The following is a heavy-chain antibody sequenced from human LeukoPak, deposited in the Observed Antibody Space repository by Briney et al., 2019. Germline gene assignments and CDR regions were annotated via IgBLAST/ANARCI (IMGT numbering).Heavy chain of an antibody. D-gene: IGHD3-22*01. V-gene: IGHV3-21*01. Sequence: GGSLRLSCAASGFTFSSYSMNWVRQAPGKGLEWVSSISSSSSYIYYADSVKGRFTISRDNAKNSLYLQMNSLRAEDTAVYYCARGYYYDSSGYYFLDYWGQGTLATVSS. CDR1: GFTFSSYS. CDR2: ISSSSSYI. CDR3: ARGYYYDSSGYYFLDY. J-gene: IGHJ4*02.